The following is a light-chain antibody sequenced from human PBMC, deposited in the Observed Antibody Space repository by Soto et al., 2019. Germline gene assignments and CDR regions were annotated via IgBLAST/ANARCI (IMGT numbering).Light chain of an antibody. Sequence: EIVMTQSPATLSLSPGDRATLSCRASQSVSSSYLAWYQQKPGQAPRLLIYGASSRATGIPDRFSGSGSGTDFTLTISRLEPEDFAVYYCQQYGSSPPWTFGQGTK. J-gene: IGKJ1*01. CDR1: QSVSSSY. V-gene: IGKV3-20*01. CDR3: QQYGSSPPWT. CDR2: GAS.